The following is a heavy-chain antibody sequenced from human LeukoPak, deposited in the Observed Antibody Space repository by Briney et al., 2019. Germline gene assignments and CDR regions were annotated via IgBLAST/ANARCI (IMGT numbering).Heavy chain of an antibody. V-gene: IGHV4-30-4*07. Sequence: SETLSLTCAVSGGSISSGGYSRRWIRQPPGKGLEWIGYIYYSGSTYYNPSLKSRVTISVDTSKNQFSLKLSSVTAADTAVYYCARTGYCSGGSCHPHYYYYYMDVWGKGTTVTISS. CDR2: IYYSGST. D-gene: IGHD2-15*01. CDR1: GGSISSGGYS. J-gene: IGHJ6*03. CDR3: ARTGYCSGGSCHPHYYYYYMDV.